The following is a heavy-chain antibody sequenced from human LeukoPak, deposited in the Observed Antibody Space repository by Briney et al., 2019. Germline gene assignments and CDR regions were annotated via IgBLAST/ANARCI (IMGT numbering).Heavy chain of an antibody. J-gene: IGHJ4*02. V-gene: IGHV1-69*13. CDR1: GGTFSIYA. Sequence: SVKVSCKASGGTFSIYAISWVRQAPGQGLEWMGGIIPIFGTANYAQKFQGRVTITADESTSTAYMELSSLRSEDTAVYYCVTDEGGGGKSVGWGQGTLVTVSS. CDR3: VTDEGGGGKSVG. CDR2: IIPIFGTA. D-gene: IGHD4-23*01.